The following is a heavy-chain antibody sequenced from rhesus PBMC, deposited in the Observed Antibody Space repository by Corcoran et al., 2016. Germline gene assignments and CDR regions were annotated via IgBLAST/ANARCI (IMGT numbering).Heavy chain of an antibody. CDR1: GFTFGVYG. Sequence: DVQLVGSGGGLGQPGGCRRLDCAAPGFTFGVYGLDWGRQAPGKGLGWVSTISNICETLNYADSVKGRFTVSRDNAKNSLSLQMSSLRAEDTAVYYCSRDDYRSSWGQGVLVTVSS. CDR3: SRDDYRSS. CDR2: ISNICETL. J-gene: IGHJ4*01. D-gene: IGHD4-29*01. V-gene: IGHV3-183*02.